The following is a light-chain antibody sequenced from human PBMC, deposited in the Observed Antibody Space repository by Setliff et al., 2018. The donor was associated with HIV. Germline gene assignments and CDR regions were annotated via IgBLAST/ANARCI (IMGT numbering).Light chain of an antibody. CDR1: SSDVGAYNY. V-gene: IGLV2-11*01. Sequence: QSALTQPRSVSGSPGQSVTLSCTGSSSDVGAYNYVSWYQQYPGKAPKLIIYDVSKRPSGVPDRFSGSKSGDTASLTISGLQSEDEADYYCCSYAGIYTYIFGSGTKVTVL. J-gene: IGLJ1*01. CDR3: CSYAGIYTYI. CDR2: DVS.